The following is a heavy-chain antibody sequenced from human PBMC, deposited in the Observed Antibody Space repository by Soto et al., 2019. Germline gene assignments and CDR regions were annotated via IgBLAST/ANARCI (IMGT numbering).Heavy chain of an antibody. Sequence: GGSLRLSCAASGFTFSSYSMNWVRQAPGKGLEWVSYISSSSSTIYYADSVKGRFTISRDNAKNSLYLQMNSLRAEDTAVYYCARKAATEWDGSGSYYAFDIWGQGTMVTVSS. V-gene: IGHV3-48*04. CDR2: ISSSSSTI. J-gene: IGHJ3*02. CDR1: GFTFSSYS. D-gene: IGHD3-10*01. CDR3: ARKAATEWDGSGSYYAFDI.